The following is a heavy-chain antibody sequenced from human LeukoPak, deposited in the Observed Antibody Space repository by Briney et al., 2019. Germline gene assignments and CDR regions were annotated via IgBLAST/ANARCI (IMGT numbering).Heavy chain of an antibody. CDR2: FDPEDGET. V-gene: IGHV1-24*01. CDR3: ATGGGSVFLDAFDI. D-gene: IGHD4-23*01. CDR1: GYTLTELS. Sequence: GASVKVSCKVSGYTLTELSMHWVRQAPGKGLEWMGGFDPEDGETIYAQKFQGRVTMTEDTSTDTAYMELNSLRAEDTAVYYCATGGGSVFLDAFDIWGQGTKVTVSS. J-gene: IGHJ3*02.